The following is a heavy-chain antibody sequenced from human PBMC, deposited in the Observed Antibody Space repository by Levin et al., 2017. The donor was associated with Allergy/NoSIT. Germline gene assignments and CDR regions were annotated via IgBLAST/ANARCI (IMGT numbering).Heavy chain of an antibody. CDR3: ARQGDSSSWYRWCDP. CDR1: GYSFTSHW. J-gene: IGHJ5*02. D-gene: IGHD6-13*01. V-gene: IGHV5-10-1*01. CDR2: IDPSDSYT. Sequence: PGESLKISCKGSGYSFTSHWISWVRQMPGKGLEWMGRIDPSDSYTNYSPSFQGHVTISADKSISTAYLQWSSLKASDTAMYYCARQGDSSSWYRWCDPWGQGTLVTVSS.